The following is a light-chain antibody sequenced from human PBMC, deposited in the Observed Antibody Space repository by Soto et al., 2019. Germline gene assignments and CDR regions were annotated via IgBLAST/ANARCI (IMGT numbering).Light chain of an antibody. CDR3: AAWDDSLSGYV. CDR1: SSNIGSNY. V-gene: IGLV1-47*02. Sequence: QLVLTQPPSASGTPGQRVTISCSGSSSNIGSNYVYWYQQLPETAPKLLIYSNNQRPSGVPDRFSGSKSGTSASLAISGLRSEDEADYYCAAWDDSLSGYVFGTGTKLTVL. J-gene: IGLJ1*01. CDR2: SNN.